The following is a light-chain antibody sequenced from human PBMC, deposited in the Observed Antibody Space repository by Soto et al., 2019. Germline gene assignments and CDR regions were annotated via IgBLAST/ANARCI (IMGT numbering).Light chain of an antibody. CDR2: GTS. CDR3: QHYRSSWT. CDR1: QSVSSSF. J-gene: IGKJ1*01. Sequence: EIVLTQSPGTLSLSPGERATLSCRASQSVSSSFLAWYQQKPGQPPRLLIYGTSSRATGIPERFSGSGSGTDFTLTISRLEPDDFAVYYCQHYRSSWTFGRGTKVKVK. V-gene: IGKV3-20*01.